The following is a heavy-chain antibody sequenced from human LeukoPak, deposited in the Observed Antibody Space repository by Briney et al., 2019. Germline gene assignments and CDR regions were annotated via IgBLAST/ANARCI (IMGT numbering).Heavy chain of an antibody. V-gene: IGHV3-23*01. Sequence: GGSLRLSCAASGFTFSSYAMNWVRQAPGKGLGWVSTISGSGGSKHYADSVEGRFTISRDNSKNTVYLQMNSLRAEDTAIYYCAKLTSASGAYGVDVWGQGTTVTVSS. CDR1: GFTFSSYA. CDR2: ISGSGGSK. CDR3: AKLTSASGAYGVDV. J-gene: IGHJ6*02. D-gene: IGHD3-10*01.